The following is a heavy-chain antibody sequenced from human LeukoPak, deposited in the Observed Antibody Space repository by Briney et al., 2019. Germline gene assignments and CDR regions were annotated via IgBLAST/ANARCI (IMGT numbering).Heavy chain of an antibody. CDR3: ARAALPRWLGTRHAFDI. V-gene: IGHV1-2*06. J-gene: IGHJ3*02. CDR1: GYTFTCYY. D-gene: IGHD3-10*01. CDR2: INHNSGGT. Sequence: ASVKVSCKASGYTFTCYYIHWVRQAPGQGLEWMGRINHNSGGTNYAHKFQGRVTITRHTSIRTAYMEPSRLRSDVTAVYYCARAALPRWLGTRHAFDIWGQGTMVTVSS.